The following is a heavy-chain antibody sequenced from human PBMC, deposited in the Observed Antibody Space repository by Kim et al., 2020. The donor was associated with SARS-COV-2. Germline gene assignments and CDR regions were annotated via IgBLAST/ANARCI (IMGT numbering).Heavy chain of an antibody. J-gene: IGHJ6*02. CDR1: GFTFSDYY. Sequence: GGTLRLSCAASGFTFSDYYMSWIRQAPGKGLEWVSYISSSGSTIYYADSVKGRFTISRDNTKNSLYLQMNSLRAEDTAVYYCARDSGYNWDYYYYYGMDVWGQGTTVTVSS. D-gene: IGHD1-20*01. CDR3: ARDSGYNWDYYYYYGMDV. CDR2: ISSSGSTI. V-gene: IGHV3-11*01.